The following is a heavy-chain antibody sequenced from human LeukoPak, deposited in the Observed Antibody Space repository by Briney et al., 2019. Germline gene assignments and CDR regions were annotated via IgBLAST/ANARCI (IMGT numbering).Heavy chain of an antibody. V-gene: IGHV3-64D*06. Sequence: PGGSLRLSCSASGFTFSSYAMHWVRQAPGKGLEYVSVISSNGGSTYYADSVKGRFTISRDNSKNTLYLQMSSLRAEDTAVYYCVKDETYYGSGSYYNGFDYWGQGTLVTVSS. CDR3: VKDETYYGSGSYYNGFDY. CDR1: GFTFSSYA. D-gene: IGHD3-10*01. CDR2: ISSNGGST. J-gene: IGHJ4*02.